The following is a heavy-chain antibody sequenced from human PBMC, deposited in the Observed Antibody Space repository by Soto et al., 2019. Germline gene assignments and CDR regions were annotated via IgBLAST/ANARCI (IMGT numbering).Heavy chain of an antibody. Sequence: GESLKISCKGSGYSFTSYWISWVRQMPGKGLEWMGRIDPSDSYTNYSPSFQGHVTISADKSISNAYLQWSSLKASDTAMYYCANSYSRGWSWNYYFYGMDVWGQGNTVTVSS. CDR3: ANSYSRGWSWNYYFYGMDV. CDR2: IDPSDSYT. CDR1: GYSFTSYW. D-gene: IGHD6-19*01. J-gene: IGHJ6*02. V-gene: IGHV5-10-1*01.